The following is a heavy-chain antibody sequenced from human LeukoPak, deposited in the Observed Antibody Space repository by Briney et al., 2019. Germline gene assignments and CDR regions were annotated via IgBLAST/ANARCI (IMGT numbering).Heavy chain of an antibody. V-gene: IGHV1-24*01. Sequence: ASVKVSCKPSGYTFTTYGITWVRQAPGKGLEWMGGFDPEDGETIYVQKFQGRVTMTEDTSTDTAYMELSSLRSEDTAVYYCATDTPSGSYGYWGQGTLVTVSS. CDR1: GYTFTTYG. CDR2: FDPEDGET. CDR3: ATDTPSGSYGY. D-gene: IGHD1-26*01. J-gene: IGHJ4*02.